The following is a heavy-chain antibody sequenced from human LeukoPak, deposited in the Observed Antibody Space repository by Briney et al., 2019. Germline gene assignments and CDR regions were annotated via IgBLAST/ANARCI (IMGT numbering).Heavy chain of an antibody. CDR2: IYYSGST. J-gene: IGHJ6*03. CDR1: GASISSYY. Sequence: TTSDTLSLTCTVSGASISSYYWSWIRQPPGNPLDWIGYIYYSGSTNYNPSLKSRVTISVVTSKNQFSLKLSSVTAADTAVYYCARSYYYYYMDVWGKGTTVTVSS. CDR3: ARSYYYYYMDV. V-gene: IGHV4-59*01.